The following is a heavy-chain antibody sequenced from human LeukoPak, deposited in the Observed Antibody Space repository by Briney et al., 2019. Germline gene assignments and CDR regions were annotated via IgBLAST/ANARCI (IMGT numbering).Heavy chain of an antibody. J-gene: IGHJ4*02. V-gene: IGHV4-34*01. CDR1: DESFSGYY. Sequence: SETLSLTCAVYDESFSGYYWIWIRQPPGKGLEWIGEINHSGSTNYNPSLKSRVTISVDTSKNQFSLKLSSVTAADTAVYYCASPVRGGAYWGQGTLVTVSS. CDR2: INHSGST. CDR3: ASPVRGGAY. D-gene: IGHD3-10*02.